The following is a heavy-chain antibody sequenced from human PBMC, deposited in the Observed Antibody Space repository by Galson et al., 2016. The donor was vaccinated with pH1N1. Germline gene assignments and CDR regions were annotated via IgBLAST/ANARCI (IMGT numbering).Heavy chain of an antibody. J-gene: IGHJ6*02. Sequence: TLSLTCTVFGVSGGSLSSGGHYWSWIRQHPGKGLEWIGNIHNSGSTGYHPSLKSRATISVDSSKSQFSLNLRSVTAADTAVYYCAREDLVVGEGWDYGVDLWGQGTTVTVSS. CDR1: GGSLSSGGHY. D-gene: IGHD2-15*01. CDR2: IHNSGST. CDR3: AREDLVVGEGWDYGVDL. V-gene: IGHV4-31*03.